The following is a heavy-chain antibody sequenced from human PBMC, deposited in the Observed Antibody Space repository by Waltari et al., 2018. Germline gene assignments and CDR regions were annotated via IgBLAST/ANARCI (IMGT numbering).Heavy chain of an antibody. J-gene: IGHJ3*02. V-gene: IGHV1-69*15. CDR3: ASPNRDGYNYLDDAFDI. D-gene: IGHD5-12*01. CDR1: GGTFSSYA. Sequence: QVQLVQSGAEVKKPGSSVKVSCKASGGTFSSYAISWVRQAPGQGREWMGRVIPIFATANYAQKFQGRVTITADESTSTAYMELSSLRSEDTAVYYCASPNRDGYNYLDDAFDIWGQGTMVTVSS. CDR2: VIPIFATA.